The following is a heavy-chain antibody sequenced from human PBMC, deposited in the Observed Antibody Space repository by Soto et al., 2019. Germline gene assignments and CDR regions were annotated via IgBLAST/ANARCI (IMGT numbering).Heavy chain of an antibody. J-gene: IGHJ5*02. Sequence: EVHLVESGGGLVKPGGSLRLTCAGSGFSFSDYMMNWVRQAPGMGLEWVSSISRGSDYIFYADTVKGRFTISRDNARNSLYLQMSSLRAEDTAVYYCAKDSGCVNNACAYDPWGQGTLVSVSS. CDR2: ISRGSDYI. CDR1: GFSFSDYM. CDR3: AKDSGCVNNACAYDP. D-gene: IGHD1-20*01. V-gene: IGHV3-21*01.